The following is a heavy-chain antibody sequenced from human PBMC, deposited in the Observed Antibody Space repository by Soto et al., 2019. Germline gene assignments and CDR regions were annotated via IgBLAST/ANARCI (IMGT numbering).Heavy chain of an antibody. CDR3: AGGGVRGVITRTRDYYGMDF. Sequence: GESLKISCKGSGYSFTSYWISWVRQMPGKGLEWMGRIDPSDSYTNYSPSFQGHVTISADKSISTAYLQWSSLKASDTAMYYCAGGGVRGVITRTRDYYGMDFWGQGITVTVSS. CDR1: GYSFTSYW. CDR2: IDPSDSYT. V-gene: IGHV5-10-1*01. D-gene: IGHD3-10*01. J-gene: IGHJ6*02.